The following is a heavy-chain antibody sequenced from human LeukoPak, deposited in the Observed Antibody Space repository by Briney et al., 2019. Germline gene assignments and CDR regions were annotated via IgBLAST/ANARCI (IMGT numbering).Heavy chain of an antibody. CDR3: ARKGDPSGLGY. J-gene: IGHJ4*02. CDR2: ISSSSSTI. D-gene: IGHD3-10*01. V-gene: IGHV3-48*02. CDR1: GFTFSSYA. Sequence: SGGSLRLSCAASGFTFSSYAMHWVRQAPGKGLEWVSYISSSSSTIHYADSVKGRFTISRDNAKNSLYLHMNSLRDEDTAVYYCARKGDPSGLGYWGQGTLVTVSS.